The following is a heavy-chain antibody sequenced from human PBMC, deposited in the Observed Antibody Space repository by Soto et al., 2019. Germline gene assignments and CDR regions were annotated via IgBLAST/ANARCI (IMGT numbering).Heavy chain of an antibody. D-gene: IGHD4-4*01. CDR3: AKWRDWATVAISWFDP. Sequence: GGSLRLSCAASGFTFSSYAMSWVRQAPGKGLEWVSAISGSGGSTYYADSVKGRFTISRDNSKNTLYLQMNSLRAEDTAVYYCAKWRDWATVAISWFDPWGQGTLVTVSS. CDR2: ISGSGGST. V-gene: IGHV3-23*01. J-gene: IGHJ5*02. CDR1: GFTFSSYA.